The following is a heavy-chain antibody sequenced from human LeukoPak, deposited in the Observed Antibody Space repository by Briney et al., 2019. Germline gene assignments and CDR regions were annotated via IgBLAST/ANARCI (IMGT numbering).Heavy chain of an antibody. D-gene: IGHD5-18*01. Sequence: GGSLRLSWAASGFTFSSYSMNWVRQAAGKGLEWDSSISSSSSYIYYADSVKGRFTISRDNAKNSLYLQMNSLRAEDTAVYYCARADWDTAMIDYWGQGTLVTVSS. CDR2: ISSSSSYI. J-gene: IGHJ4*02. CDR1: GFTFSSYS. V-gene: IGHV3-21*01. CDR3: ARADWDTAMIDY.